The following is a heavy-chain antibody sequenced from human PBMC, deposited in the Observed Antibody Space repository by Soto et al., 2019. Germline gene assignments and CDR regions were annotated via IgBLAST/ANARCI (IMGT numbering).Heavy chain of an antibody. CDR2: LSVSGGIT. CDR1: GVTFSSSA. Sequence: EVQLLQSGGGLVQPGGSLRLSCAASGVTFSSSAMSWVRQAPGKGLEWVSALSVSGGITYYADSVKGRFTISRDNSKNTLYLQMNSVRDAATAVYYCAKVPITSRIGMDVWGQGTSVTVSS. CDR3: AKVPITSRIGMDV. V-gene: IGHV3-23*01. D-gene: IGHD3-10*01. J-gene: IGHJ6*02.